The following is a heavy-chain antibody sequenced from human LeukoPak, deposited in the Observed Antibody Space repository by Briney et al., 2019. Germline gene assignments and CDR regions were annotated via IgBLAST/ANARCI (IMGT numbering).Heavy chain of an antibody. J-gene: IGHJ6*02. CDR3: ARVVITDYYYYYGMDV. CDR1: GYTFTGYY. CDR2: INPNSGGT. V-gene: IGHV1-2*02. Sequence: ASVKVSCKASGYTFTGYYMHWVRQAPGQGLEWMGWINPNSGGTNCAQKFQGRVTMTRDTSISTAYMELSRLRSDDTAVYYCARVVITDYYYYYGMDVWGQGTTVTVSS. D-gene: IGHD3-10*01.